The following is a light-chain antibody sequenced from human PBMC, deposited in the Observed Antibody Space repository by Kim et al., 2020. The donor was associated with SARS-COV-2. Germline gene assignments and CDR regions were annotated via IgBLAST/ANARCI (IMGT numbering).Light chain of an antibody. Sequence: SYELTQPPSVSVSPGQTASITCSGDKLGDKYACWYQQKPGQSPVLVIYQDSKRPSGIPERFSGSNSGNTATLTISGTQAVDEDDYYCQAWDSSTAVFGGGTQLTVL. CDR1: KLGDKY. J-gene: IGLJ3*02. CDR2: QDS. V-gene: IGLV3-1*01. CDR3: QAWDSSTAV.